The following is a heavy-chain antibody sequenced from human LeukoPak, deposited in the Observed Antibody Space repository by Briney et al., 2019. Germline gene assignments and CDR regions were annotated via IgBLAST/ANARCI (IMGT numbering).Heavy chain of an antibody. CDR3: ARDRSGSTESKYYYYYGMDV. J-gene: IGHJ6*02. CDR2: IYYSGST. V-gene: IGHV4-59*01. Sequence: SETLSLTCTVSGGSISSYYWSWIRQPPGKGLEWIGCIYYSGSTNYNPSLKSRVTISVDTSKNQFSLKLSSVTAADTAVYYCARDRSGSTESKYYYYYGMDVWGQGTTVTVSS. CDR1: GGSISSYY. D-gene: IGHD6-25*01.